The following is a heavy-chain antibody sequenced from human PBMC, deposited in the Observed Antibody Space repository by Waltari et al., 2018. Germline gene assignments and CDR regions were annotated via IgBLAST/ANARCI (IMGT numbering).Heavy chain of an antibody. CDR2: ITYDGKHK. D-gene: IGHD2-8*02. CDR3: ASDPSRLSTPGGYFDN. V-gene: IGHV3-30*03. J-gene: IGHJ4*02. CDR1: GFSFSGFS. Sequence: QVQLVESGGGVVQPGKSLRLSCSASGFSFSGFSMHWVRQAPGKGLEWVAVITYDGKHKDYADAVKGRFTISRDNSKNTVYLQMNILRLQDTAVYYCASDPSRLSTPGGYFDNWGQGTLVTVSS.